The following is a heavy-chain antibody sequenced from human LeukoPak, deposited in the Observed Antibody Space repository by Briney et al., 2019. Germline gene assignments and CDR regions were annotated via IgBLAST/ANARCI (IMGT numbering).Heavy chain of an antibody. J-gene: IGHJ4*02. V-gene: IGHV1-2*02. Sequence: ASVTVSCKASGYTFTGYYMHWVRQAPGQGLEWMGWINPNSGGTNYAQKFQGRVTMTRDTSISTAYMELSRLRSDDTAVYYCARDGSGSGSYYDYWGQGTLVTVSS. CDR1: GYTFTGYY. D-gene: IGHD3-10*01. CDR3: ARDGSGSGSYYDY. CDR2: INPNSGGT.